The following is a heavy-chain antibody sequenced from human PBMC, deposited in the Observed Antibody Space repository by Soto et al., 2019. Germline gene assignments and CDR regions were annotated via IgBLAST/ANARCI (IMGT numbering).Heavy chain of an antibody. D-gene: IGHD3-16*01. CDR1: GNIHTIYF. CDR2: INSVSGGT. Sequence: EASVKVSCKASGNIHTIYFIHWLRQAPGQGLEWMGWINSVSGGTNYAPRFRGRVSMTRDTSSATAFMDLSGLRSDDTAVYYCARGGSYYAHWGQGTLVTVSS. J-gene: IGHJ4*02. V-gene: IGHV1-2*02. CDR3: ARGGSYYAH.